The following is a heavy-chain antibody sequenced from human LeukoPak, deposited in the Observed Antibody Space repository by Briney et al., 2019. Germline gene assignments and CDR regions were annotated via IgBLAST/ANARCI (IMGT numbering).Heavy chain of an antibody. CDR1: GYTFTSYG. CDR3: ARHYGGLDDY. Sequence: ASVKVSCKASGYTFTSYGISWVRQAPGQGLEWMGRIIPIVGSTNYAEKLQGRVTITADKSTSTVYMELSSVRSEDTAVYYCARHYGGLDDYWGQGTLIIVSS. CDR2: IIPIVGST. V-gene: IGHV1-69*04. J-gene: IGHJ4*02. D-gene: IGHD4-23*01.